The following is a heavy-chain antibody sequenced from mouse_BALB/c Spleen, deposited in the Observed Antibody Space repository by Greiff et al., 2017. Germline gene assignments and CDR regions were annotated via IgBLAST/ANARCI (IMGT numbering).Heavy chain of an antibody. D-gene: IGHD1-1*01. J-gene: IGHJ4*01. CDR2: ISYDGSN. CDR1: GYSITSGYY. CDR3: ARLLRGYYAMDY. V-gene: IGHV3-6*02. Sequence: EVQLQQSGPGLVKPSQSLSLTCSVTGYSITSGYYWNWIRQFPGNKLEWMGYISYDGSNNYNPSLKNRISITRDTSKNQFFLKLNSVTTEDTATYYCARLLRGYYAMDYWGQGTSVTVSS.